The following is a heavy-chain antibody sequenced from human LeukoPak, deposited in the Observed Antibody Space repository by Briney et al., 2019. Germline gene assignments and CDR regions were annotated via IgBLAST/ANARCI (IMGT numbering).Heavy chain of an antibody. CDR1: GYTLTELS. Sequence: ASVKVSCKVSGYTLTELSMHWVRQAPGKGLEWMGGFDPEDGETIYAQKFQGRVTMTEDTSTDTAYMELSSLRSEDTAVYYCAILTPYDSSGYRDYWGQEPRSPSPQ. CDR3: AILTPYDSSGYRDY. J-gene: IGHJ4*01. D-gene: IGHD3-22*01. CDR2: FDPEDGET. V-gene: IGHV1-24*01.